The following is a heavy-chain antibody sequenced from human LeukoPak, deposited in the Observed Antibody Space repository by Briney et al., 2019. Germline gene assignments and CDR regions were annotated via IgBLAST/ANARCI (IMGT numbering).Heavy chain of an antibody. CDR1: GGSISSNSYY. J-gene: IGHJ4*02. V-gene: IGHV4-39*07. CDR2: IYYIGST. CDR3: ARDYSGYEFDY. Sequence: SETLSLTCTVSGGSISSNSYYWGWIRQPPGKGLEWIGSIYYIGSTYSNPSLTSRVTLSADTSKNQFSLKLNSVTAADSAIYYCARDYSGYEFDYWGQGTLVTVSS. D-gene: IGHD5-12*01.